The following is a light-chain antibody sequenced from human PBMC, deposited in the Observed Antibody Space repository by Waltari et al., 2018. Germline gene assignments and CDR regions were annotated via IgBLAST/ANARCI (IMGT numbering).Light chain of an antibody. J-gene: IGKJ1*01. CDR3: QHYKDYPWA. Sequence: DIQMTQSPSTLSASVGDRVTITCRASQSVSSLLAWYQQKPGKGPKLLIYKASRLASGVPSRFSGSGSGTEFTLTISSLQPDDFATYYCQHYKDYPWAFGQGTKVEIK. V-gene: IGKV1-5*03. CDR2: KAS. CDR1: QSVSSL.